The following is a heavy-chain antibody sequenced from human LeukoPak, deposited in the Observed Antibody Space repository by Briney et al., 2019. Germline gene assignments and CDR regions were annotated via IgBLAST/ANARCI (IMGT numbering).Heavy chain of an antibody. CDR1: GGTFSSYA. D-gene: IGHD3-10*01. Sequence: SVKVSCKASGGTFSSYAISWVRQAPGQGLEWMGGIIPIFGTANYAQKFQGRVTITADESTSTAYMELSSLRSEDTAVYYCARAESGPGGPFDYWGQGTLVTVSS. V-gene: IGHV1-69*01. CDR3: ARAESGPGGPFDY. J-gene: IGHJ4*02. CDR2: IIPIFGTA.